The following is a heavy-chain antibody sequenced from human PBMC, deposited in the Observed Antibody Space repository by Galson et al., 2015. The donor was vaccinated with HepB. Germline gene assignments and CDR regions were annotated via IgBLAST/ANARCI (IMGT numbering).Heavy chain of an antibody. CDR1: GFTFSSYA. J-gene: IGHJ5*02. V-gene: IGHV3-23*01. CDR2: ISGSGGST. D-gene: IGHD3-3*01. CDR3: AKDTNYDFWSGAYNWFDP. Sequence: SLRLSCAASGFTFSSYAMSWVRQAPGKGLEWVSAISGSGGSTYYADSVKGRFTISRDNSKNTLYLQMNSLRAEDTAVYYCAKDTNYDFWSGAYNWFDPWGQGTLVTVSS.